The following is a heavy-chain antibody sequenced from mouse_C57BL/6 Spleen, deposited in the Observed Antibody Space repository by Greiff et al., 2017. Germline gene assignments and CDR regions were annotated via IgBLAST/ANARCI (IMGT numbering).Heavy chain of an antibody. CDR1: GYTFTSYW. V-gene: IGHV1-55*01. Sequence: VQLQQSGAELVKPGASVKMSCKASGYTFTSYWLTWVKQRPGQGLEWIGDIYPGSGSTNYNEKFKSKATLTVDTSSSTAYMQLSSLTSEDSAVYYCARRGPYGNYWYFDVWGTGTTVTVSS. J-gene: IGHJ1*03. D-gene: IGHD2-1*01. CDR3: ARRGPYGNYWYFDV. CDR2: IYPGSGST.